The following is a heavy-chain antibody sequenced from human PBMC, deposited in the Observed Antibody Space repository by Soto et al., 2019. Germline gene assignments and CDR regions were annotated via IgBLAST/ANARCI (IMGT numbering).Heavy chain of an antibody. J-gene: IGHJ4*02. D-gene: IGHD6-19*01. CDR3: ARLGSSGWYQGSDFDY. CDR2: LLYSGST. Sequence: QLQLQESGPGLVKPSETLSLTCIVSGGSITRNNHYWGWIRQSPGKGLEWIGSLLYSGSTNYNPALKSRVTLSVETAKNQFSLKMSSVTAADTALYYCARLGSSGWYQGSDFDYWGQGTLVTVSS. CDR1: GGSITRNNHY. V-gene: IGHV4-39*01.